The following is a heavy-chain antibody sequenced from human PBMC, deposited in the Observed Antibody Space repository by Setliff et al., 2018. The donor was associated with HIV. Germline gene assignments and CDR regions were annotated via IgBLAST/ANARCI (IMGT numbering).Heavy chain of an antibody. J-gene: IGHJ4*02. CDR2: IYYSGYT. D-gene: IGHD2-15*01. V-gene: IGHV4-59*11. Sequence: PSETLSLTCTVSGGSISSHYWSWIRQPPGKGLDWIGNIYYSGYTNYNPSLKSRVTISVDTSKNQFSLKLSSVTAADTAVYYCARGLLGAYFDYWGQGTLVTVSS. CDR3: ARGLLGAYFDY. CDR1: GGSISSHY.